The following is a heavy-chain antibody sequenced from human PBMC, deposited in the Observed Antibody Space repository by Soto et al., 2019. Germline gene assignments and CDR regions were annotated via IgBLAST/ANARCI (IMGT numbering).Heavy chain of an antibody. CDR2: IYPGDSDT. V-gene: IGHV5-51*01. J-gene: IGHJ4*02. CDR3: ARGYCTNGVCYQAQIFDY. CDR1: GYSFTSYW. D-gene: IGHD2-8*01. Sequence: PGESLKISCKGSGYSFTSYWIGWVRQMPGKGLEWMGIIYPGDSDTRYSPSFQGQVTISADKSISTAYLQWSSLKASDTAMYYCARGYCTNGVCYQAQIFDYWGQGSLVTVSS.